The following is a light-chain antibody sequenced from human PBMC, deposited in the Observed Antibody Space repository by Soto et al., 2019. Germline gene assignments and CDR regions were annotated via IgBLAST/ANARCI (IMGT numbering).Light chain of an antibody. CDR2: GAS. J-gene: IGKJ5*01. Sequence: VLTQSPGTLALSPGDRATLSCRASQSVNKAYLVWYQVKPGQAPRRLIYGASSRATGIPARFSGSGSGTEFTLTISNLQSEDFAVYFCQQYHNWPPITFGQGTRLEIK. CDR3: QQYHNWPPIT. CDR1: QSVNKAY. V-gene: IGKV3-20*01.